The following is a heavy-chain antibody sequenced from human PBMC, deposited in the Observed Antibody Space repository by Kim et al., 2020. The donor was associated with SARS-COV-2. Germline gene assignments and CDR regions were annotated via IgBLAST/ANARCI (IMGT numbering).Heavy chain of an antibody. CDR3: ARDKLWLRTLDY. V-gene: IGHV3-33*01. Sequence: GGSLRLSCAASGFTFSSYGMHWVRQAPGKGLEWVAVIWYDGSNKYYADSVKGRFTISRDNSKNTLYLQMNSLRAEDTAAYYCARDKLWLRTLDYWGQGTLVTVSS. CDR2: IWYDGSNK. D-gene: IGHD3-16*01. J-gene: IGHJ4*02. CDR1: GFTFSSYG.